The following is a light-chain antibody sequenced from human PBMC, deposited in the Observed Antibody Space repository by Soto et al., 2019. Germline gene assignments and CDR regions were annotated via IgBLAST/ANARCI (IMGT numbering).Light chain of an antibody. CDR1: QSLLHSNGYNY. Sequence: DIVMTQSPLSLPVTPGEPASISCRSSQSLLHSNGYNYLDWYLQTPWQSPQLLIYLGSNRASGVPDRFSGSGSGTDFTLKISRVEAEDVGVYYCMQALQPMYTFGQGTKLEIK. CDR2: LGS. J-gene: IGKJ2*01. CDR3: MQALQPMYT. V-gene: IGKV2-28*01.